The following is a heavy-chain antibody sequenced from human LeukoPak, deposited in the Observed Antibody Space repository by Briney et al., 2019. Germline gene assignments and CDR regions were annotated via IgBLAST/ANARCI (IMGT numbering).Heavy chain of an antibody. CDR2: ISAYNGNT. J-gene: IGHJ6*02. Sequence: GASVKVSCKASGYTFTSYGISWVRQAPGQGLEWMGWISAYNGNTNYAQKLQGRVTMTTDTSTSTAYMELRSLRSDDTAVYYCARVATSSSSNYYYYYGMDVWGQGTTVTVSS. CDR1: GYTFTSYG. V-gene: IGHV1-18*01. CDR3: ARVATSSSSNYYYYYGMDV. D-gene: IGHD6-6*01.